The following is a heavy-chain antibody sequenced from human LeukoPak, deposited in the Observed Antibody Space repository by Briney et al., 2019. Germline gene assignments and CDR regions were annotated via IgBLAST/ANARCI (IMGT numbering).Heavy chain of an antibody. CDR1: GYSISSGYY. D-gene: IGHD3-22*01. CDR2: IYYTGGT. J-gene: IGHJ5*02. CDR3: ARGSYYYDSSGGNWFDP. V-gene: IGHV4-38-2*02. Sequence: PSETLSLTCSVSGYSISSGYYWGWIRQPPGRGLEWIGSIYYTGGTLYNPSLKSRVSMSVDTSTNQFSLKLSSVTAADTAVYYCARGSYYYDSSGGNWFDPWGQGTLVTVSS.